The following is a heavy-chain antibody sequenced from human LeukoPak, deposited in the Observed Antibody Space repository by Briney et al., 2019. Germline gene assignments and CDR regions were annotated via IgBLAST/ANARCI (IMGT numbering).Heavy chain of an antibody. J-gene: IGHJ5*02. D-gene: IGHD3-10*01. V-gene: IGHV4-34*01. CDR2: INYCGST. CDR1: GVPFSGYY. CDR3: ARGSPLTYYYGSGGWFDP. Sequence: SETLSLTWAVYGVPFSGYYWSWIRQPPGKGLGWVGEINYCGSTNYNPSLKSRVTISVDTSKNQFSLKLSSVTAADTAVYYCARGSPLTYYYGSGGWFDPWGQGTLVTVSS.